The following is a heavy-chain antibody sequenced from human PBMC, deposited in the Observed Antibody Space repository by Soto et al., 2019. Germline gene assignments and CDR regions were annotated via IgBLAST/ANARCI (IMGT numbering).Heavy chain of an antibody. J-gene: IGHJ5*02. CDR2: IKQDGSEK. Sequence: GGSLRLSCAASGFTFSSYWMSWVRQAPGKGLEWVANIKQDGSEKYYVDSVKGRFTIPRDNAKNSLYLQMNSLRAEDTAVYYCASRGYCSGGSCYAKGWFDPWGQGTLVTVSS. V-gene: IGHV3-7*01. CDR1: GFTFSSYW. CDR3: ASRGYCSGGSCYAKGWFDP. D-gene: IGHD2-15*01.